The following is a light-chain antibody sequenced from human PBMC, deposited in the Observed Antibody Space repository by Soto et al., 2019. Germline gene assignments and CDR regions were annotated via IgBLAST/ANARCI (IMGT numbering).Light chain of an antibody. V-gene: IGLV1-51*01. J-gene: IGLJ1*01. CDR3: ATWDSSLSAHV. CDR2: DND. Sequence: QSVLTQPPSVSAAPGQKVTVSCSGSASNIGHYYVSWYQQLPGTAPKLLIYDNDNRPSGIPGRFSGSKSGTSATLAITGLQTGDEADYYCATWDSSLSAHVFGTGTKVTVL. CDR1: ASNIGHYY.